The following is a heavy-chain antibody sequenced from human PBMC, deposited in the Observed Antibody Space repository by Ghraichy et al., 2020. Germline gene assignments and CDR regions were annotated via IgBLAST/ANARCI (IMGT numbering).Heavy chain of an antibody. D-gene: IGHD6-13*01. V-gene: IGHV3-23*01. CDR1: GFTFSSYA. Sequence: RGSLRLSCAASGFTFSSYAMSWVRQAPGKGLEWVSVISGSGGSTYYADSVKARFTISRDNSKNTLYLQMNSLRAEDTAVYYCGKDRSWYSSSWCSDYWGQGTLVTVSS. J-gene: IGHJ4*02. CDR3: GKDRSWYSSSWCSDY. CDR2: ISGSGGST.